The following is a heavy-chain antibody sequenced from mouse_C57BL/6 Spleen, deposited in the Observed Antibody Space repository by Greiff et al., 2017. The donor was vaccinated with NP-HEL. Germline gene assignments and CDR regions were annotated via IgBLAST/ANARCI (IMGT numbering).Heavy chain of an antibody. CDR2: INPGSGGT. CDR1: GYAFTNYL. D-gene: IGHD2-5*01. J-gene: IGHJ4*01. V-gene: IGHV1-54*01. CDR3: ARDSNYVDYAMDY. Sequence: QVQLQQSGAELVRPGPSVKVSCKASGYAFTNYLIEWVKQRPGQGLEWIGVINPGSGGTNYNEKFKGKATLTADKSSSTAYMQLSSLTSEDSAVYFCARDSNYVDYAMDYWGQGTSVTVSS.